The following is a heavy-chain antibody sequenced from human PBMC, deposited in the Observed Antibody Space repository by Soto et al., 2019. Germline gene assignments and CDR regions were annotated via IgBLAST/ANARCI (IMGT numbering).Heavy chain of an antibody. CDR1: GYTFTGYY. J-gene: IGHJ6*04. Sequence: ASVKVSCKASGYTFTGYYMHWVRQAPGQGLEWMGWINPNSGGTNYAQKFQGRVTMTRDTSISTAYMELSRLRSDDTAVYYCARAEPLVGATNYYYYYGMDVWGEGXTVTVSS. CDR3: ARAEPLVGATNYYYYYGMDV. V-gene: IGHV1-2*02. CDR2: INPNSGGT. D-gene: IGHD1-26*01.